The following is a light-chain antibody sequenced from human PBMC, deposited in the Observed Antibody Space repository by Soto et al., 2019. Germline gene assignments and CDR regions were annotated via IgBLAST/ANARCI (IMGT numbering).Light chain of an antibody. Sequence: IVLTHSPGTLSFSPGEIATLSCRAIQSVSINYLACYQQKPVQAPRLLIYGASTRDTGIPDRFSGSGSGTDFTLTISRLEPEDFAVYYCQQYGNSPPITFGGGTKVDIK. CDR1: QSVSINY. CDR3: QQYGNSPPIT. J-gene: IGKJ4*01. CDR2: GAS. V-gene: IGKV3-20*01.